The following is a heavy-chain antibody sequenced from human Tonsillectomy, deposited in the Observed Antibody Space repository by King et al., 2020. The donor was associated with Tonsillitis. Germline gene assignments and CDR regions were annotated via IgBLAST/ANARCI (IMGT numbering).Heavy chain of an antibody. CDR2: INWNGASI. CDR3: ARCPGIHFDSSSYDY. V-gene: IGHV3-20*04. CDR1: GFTFDDHG. J-gene: IGHJ4*02. D-gene: IGHD3-22*01. Sequence: VQLVESGGGVVRPGGSLRLSCAASGFTFDDHGVNWVRQAPGKGLEWVAGINWNGASIGYAASVKGRFTISRDNAKNSLYLQMNSLRAEDTAFYYCARCPGIHFDSSSYDYWGQGALVTVSS.